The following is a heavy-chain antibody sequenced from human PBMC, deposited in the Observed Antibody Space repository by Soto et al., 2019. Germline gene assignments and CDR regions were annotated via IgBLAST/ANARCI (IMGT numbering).Heavy chain of an antibody. D-gene: IGHD4-17*01. CDR3: TRVYYGDDYYFDY. CDR2: ISVYNGNT. V-gene: IGHV1-18*01. Sequence: ASVKVSCKASGYTFTSYGISWVRQAPGQGLEWMGWISVYNGNTNYAQKLQGRVTMTTDTSTSTAYMELRSLRSDDTAVYYCTRVYYGDDYYFDYWCQGTLVTVSS. J-gene: IGHJ4*02. CDR1: GYTFTSYG.